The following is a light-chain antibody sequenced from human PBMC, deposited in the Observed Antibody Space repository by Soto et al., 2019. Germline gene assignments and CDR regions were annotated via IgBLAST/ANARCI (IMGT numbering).Light chain of an antibody. CDR1: SSDVGAYNY. CDR3: CSFAGNSLV. CDR2: DVT. J-gene: IGLJ2*01. V-gene: IGLV2-11*01. Sequence: QSALTQPRSVSGSPGQSVTISCAGTSSDVGAYNYVSWYQQHPGKAPKIMIYDVTERPSGVPDRFSGSKSGNTASLIISGLQAEDEADYYCCSFAGNSLVFGGGTKVTVL.